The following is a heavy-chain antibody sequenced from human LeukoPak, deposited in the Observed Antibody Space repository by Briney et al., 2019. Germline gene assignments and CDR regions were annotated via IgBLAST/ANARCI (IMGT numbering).Heavy chain of an antibody. CDR2: ISGSGGST. CDR1: GFTFSSYA. D-gene: IGHD4-17*01. V-gene: IGHV3-23*01. Sequence: PGGSLRLSCAASGFTFSSYAMSWVRQAPGNGLEWVSAISGSGGSTYYADSVKGRFTISRDNSKNTLYLQMNSLRAEDTAVYYCAKDRNGDYGLCDYWGQGTLVTVSS. J-gene: IGHJ4*02. CDR3: AKDRNGDYGLCDY.